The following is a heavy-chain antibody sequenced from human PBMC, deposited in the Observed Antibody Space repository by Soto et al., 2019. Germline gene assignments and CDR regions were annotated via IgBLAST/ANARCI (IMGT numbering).Heavy chain of an antibody. D-gene: IGHD2-8*01. V-gene: IGHV1-69*06. CDR1: GGTFSSYA. Sequence: SVKVSCKASGGTFSSYAISGVRQAPGQGLGWMGGIIPIFGTANYAQKFQGRVTITADKSTSTSYMELSSLRSEDTAWYYCARDRNLLGCANCVWASDAFDIWGQGTMVTVSS. CDR3: ARDRNLLGCANCVWASDAFDI. J-gene: IGHJ3*02. CDR2: IIPIFGTA.